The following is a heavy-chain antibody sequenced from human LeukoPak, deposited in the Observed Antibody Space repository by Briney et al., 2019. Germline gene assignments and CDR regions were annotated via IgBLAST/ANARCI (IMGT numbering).Heavy chain of an antibody. J-gene: IGHJ6*03. CDR1: GGTFTSYA. CDR2: INPNSGGT. D-gene: IGHD1-14*01. CDR3: ARSLPSLGNYYYYMDV. Sequence: ASVKVSCKASGGTFTSYAISWVRQAPGQGLEWMGWINPNSGGTNYAQKFQGRVTMTRDTSISTAYMELSRLRSDDTAVYYCARSLPSLGNYYYYMDVWGKGTTVTVSS. V-gene: IGHV1-2*02.